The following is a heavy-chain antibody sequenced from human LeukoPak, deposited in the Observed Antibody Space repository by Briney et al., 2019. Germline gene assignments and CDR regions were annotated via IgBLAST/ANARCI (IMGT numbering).Heavy chain of an antibody. V-gene: IGHV4-34*01. CDR3: ARARIAAYYYYYGMDV. D-gene: IGHD6-13*01. CDR2: INHSGST. J-gene: IGHJ6*02. CDR1: GGSFSGYY. Sequence: KPSETLSLTCAVYGGSFSGYYWSWIRQPPGKGLEWIGEINHSGSTNYNPSLKSRVTISVDTSKNQFSLKLSSVTAADTAVYYCARARIAAYYYYYGMDVWGQGTTVTVSS.